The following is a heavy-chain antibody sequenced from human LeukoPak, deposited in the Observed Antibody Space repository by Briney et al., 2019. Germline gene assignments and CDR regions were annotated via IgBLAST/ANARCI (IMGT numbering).Heavy chain of an antibody. CDR2: IRYNGDDE. CDR1: GFAFSSYR. Sequence: GRSLRLSCAASGFAFSSYRMQGVRQAPGKGLEWVAAIRYNGDDEYYADSVKGRFTVSRDNSKNTLSLQVNSLRAEDTAVYYCAKDGVPSCTNGLCYIAYHYYMDVWGKGTTVTVSS. V-gene: IGHV3-33*06. CDR3: AKDGVPSCTNGLCYIAYHYYMDV. J-gene: IGHJ6*03. D-gene: IGHD2-8*01.